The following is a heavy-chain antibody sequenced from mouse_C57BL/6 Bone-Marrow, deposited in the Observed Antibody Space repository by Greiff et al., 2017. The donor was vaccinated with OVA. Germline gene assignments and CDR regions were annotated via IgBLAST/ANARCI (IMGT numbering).Heavy chain of an antibody. J-gene: IGHJ2*01. CDR2: ISSGSSTI. CDR3: ASHYGNYFDY. CDR1: GFTFSDYG. V-gene: IGHV5-17*01. Sequence: EVKLMESGGGLVKPGGSLKLSCAASGFTFSDYGMHWVRQAPEKGLEWVAYISSGSSTIYYADTVKGRFTISRDNAKNTLFLQMTSLRSEDTAMYYCASHYGNYFDYWGQGTTLTVSS. D-gene: IGHD2-1*01.